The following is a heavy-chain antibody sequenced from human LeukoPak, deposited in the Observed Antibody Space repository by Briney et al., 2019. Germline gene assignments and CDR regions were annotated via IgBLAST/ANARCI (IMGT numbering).Heavy chain of an antibody. CDR3: ARYSSSPNYYYSYYMDV. CDR1: GGSISSYY. CDR2: IYYSGST. V-gene: IGHV4-59*01. Sequence: SETLSLTCTVSGGSISSYYWSWIRQPPGKGLEWIGYIYYSGSTNYNPSLKSRVTISVDTSKNQFSLKLSSVTAADTAVYYCARYSSSPNYYYSYYMDVWGKGTTVTISS. D-gene: IGHD6-13*01. J-gene: IGHJ6*03.